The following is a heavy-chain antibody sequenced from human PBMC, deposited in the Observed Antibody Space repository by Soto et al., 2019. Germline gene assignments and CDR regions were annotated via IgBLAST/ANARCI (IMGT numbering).Heavy chain of an antibody. D-gene: IGHD3-3*01. Sequence: GGSLRLSCAASGFTFSSYAMSWVRQAPGKGLEWVSAISGSGGSTYYADSVKGRFTISRDNSKNTLYLQMNSLRAEDTAVYYCAKDGGAYDFWSGYYDPLALAYYYYMDVWGKGTTVTVSS. CDR3: AKDGGAYDFWSGYYDPLALAYYYYMDV. CDR2: ISGSGGST. J-gene: IGHJ6*03. V-gene: IGHV3-23*01. CDR1: GFTFSSYA.